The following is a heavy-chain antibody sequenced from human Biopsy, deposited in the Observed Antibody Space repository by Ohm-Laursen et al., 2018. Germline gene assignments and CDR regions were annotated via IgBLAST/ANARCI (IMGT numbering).Heavy chain of an antibody. V-gene: IGHV4-59*07. Sequence: SDTLSLTCIVSGGSIGSFSWSWIRQPPGKGLEWIGYIYYSGSTNYNPSLRSRVTISVDRSKNQFSLELSSVTAADTAVYYGARVGAGAPSIDYFDYWGQGALVTVSS. J-gene: IGHJ4*02. CDR3: ARVGAGAPSIDYFDY. CDR2: IYYSGST. CDR1: GGSIGSFS. D-gene: IGHD1-26*01.